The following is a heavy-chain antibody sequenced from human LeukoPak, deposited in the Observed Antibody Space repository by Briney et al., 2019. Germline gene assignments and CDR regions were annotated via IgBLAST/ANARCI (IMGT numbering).Heavy chain of an antibody. Sequence: GASVKVSCKASGYTFTGYYMHWVRQAPGQGLEWMGWINPNSGGTNYAQKFQGRVTMTRDTSISTAYMELSRLRSDDTAVYYCARTPSPYYYYYMDVWGKGTTVTVSS. CDR1: GYTFTGYY. J-gene: IGHJ6*03. D-gene: IGHD2-15*01. V-gene: IGHV1-2*02. CDR2: INPNSGGT. CDR3: ARTPSPYYYYYMDV.